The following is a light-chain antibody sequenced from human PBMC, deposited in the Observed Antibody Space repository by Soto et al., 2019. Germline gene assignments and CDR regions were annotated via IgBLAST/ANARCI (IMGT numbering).Light chain of an antibody. CDR3: QVWDTTNDHPI. Sequence: SYVLTQRPSVSVAPEKTARITCGGDNIGDKAVHWYQHGPGQAPVLVIYYDFERPSGIHERFSGSNSGNTATLTISRVEAGDEADYYCQVWDTTNDHPIFGGGTKLTVL. J-gene: IGLJ2*01. CDR1: NIGDKA. CDR2: YDF. V-gene: IGLV3-21*04.